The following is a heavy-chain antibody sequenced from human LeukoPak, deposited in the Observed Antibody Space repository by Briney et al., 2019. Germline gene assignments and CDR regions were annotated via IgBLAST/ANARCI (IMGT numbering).Heavy chain of an antibody. D-gene: IGHD5-18*01. Sequence: GSLRLSCAASGFTVSSNYMSWVRQAPGKGLEWVSVIYIDGSTYYADSVQGRFTISRDNSKNTLYLQMNSLTAEDTAVYYCARDFYSRQFDYWGQGALVTVSS. CDR1: GFTVSSNY. CDR2: IYIDGST. V-gene: IGHV3-53*01. J-gene: IGHJ4*02. CDR3: ARDFYSRQFDY.